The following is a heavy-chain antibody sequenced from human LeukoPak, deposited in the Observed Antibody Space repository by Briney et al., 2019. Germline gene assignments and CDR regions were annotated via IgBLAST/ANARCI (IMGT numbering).Heavy chain of an antibody. CDR1: GGSISSGGYS. D-gene: IGHD3-10*01. J-gene: IGHJ5*02. CDR3: ARYYSGSYYNNWFDP. Sequence: SQTLSLTCAVSGGSISSGGYSWSWIRQPPGKGLEWIGYIYHSGNTYYNPSLKSRVTISVDRSKNQFSLKLSSVTAADTAVYYCARYYSGSYYNNWFDPWGQGTLATVSS. CDR2: IYHSGNT. V-gene: IGHV4-30-2*01.